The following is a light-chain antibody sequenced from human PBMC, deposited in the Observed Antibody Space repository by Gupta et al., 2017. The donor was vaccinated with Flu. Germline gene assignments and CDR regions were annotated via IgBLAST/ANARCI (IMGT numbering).Light chain of an antibody. J-gene: IGKJ4*01. V-gene: IGKV1-33*01. CDR3: QQCDDVPVT. CDR2: DAP. CDR1: RDISKC. Sequence: DIQMTQSPSSLSASVGDRVTITCQASRDISKCLCWYQQKPGKVPKLLIYDAPNLETGVPSRFIGRESGTHFTLTITSLQPEDIATYYCQQCDDVPVTFGGGTKVEMK.